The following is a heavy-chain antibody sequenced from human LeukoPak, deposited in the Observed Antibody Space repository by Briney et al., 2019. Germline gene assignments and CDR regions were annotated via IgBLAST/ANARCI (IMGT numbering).Heavy chain of an antibody. Sequence: PGGSLRLSCSASGFIFRNYWMHWVRQAPGKGPVWVSRINNDGKLVTYADSVKGRFTISRDSAKDTVFLQMNSLRVEDMALYYCVRGLGDVWGKGTLVTVSS. J-gene: IGHJ6*04. CDR1: GFIFRNYW. CDR3: VRGLGDV. D-gene: IGHD4-11*01. CDR2: INNDGKLV. V-gene: IGHV3-74*01.